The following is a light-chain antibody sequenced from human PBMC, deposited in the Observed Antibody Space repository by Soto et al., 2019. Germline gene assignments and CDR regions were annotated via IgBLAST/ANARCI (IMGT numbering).Light chain of an antibody. Sequence: EIVLTQSPGTLSLSPGERVTLSCRASRSVIRNYLAWYQQRPGQAPRLLIYGADRRATGIPDRFSGSGSGTDFTLTISRLEPEDFAVYYCQQYVVSPWTFGQGTKVDI. V-gene: IGKV3-20*01. CDR3: QQYVVSPWT. CDR1: RSVIRNY. CDR2: GAD. J-gene: IGKJ1*01.